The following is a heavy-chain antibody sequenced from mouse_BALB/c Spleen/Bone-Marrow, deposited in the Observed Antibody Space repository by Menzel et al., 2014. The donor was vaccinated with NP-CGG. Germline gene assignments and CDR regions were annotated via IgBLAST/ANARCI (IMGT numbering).Heavy chain of an antibody. J-gene: IGHJ4*01. CDR2: IWSGGST. V-gene: IGHV2-4-1*01. CDR3: ARNEDYDGYYYAMDY. Sequence: QVQLQQSGPGLVQPSQSLSITCTVSGFSLTSYDVHWVRQSPGKGLEWLGVIWSGGSTDYNAAFISRLSISKDNSKSQVFFKMNSLQADDTAIYYCARNEDYDGYYYAMDYWGQGTSVTVSS. D-gene: IGHD2-4*01. CDR1: GFSLTSYD.